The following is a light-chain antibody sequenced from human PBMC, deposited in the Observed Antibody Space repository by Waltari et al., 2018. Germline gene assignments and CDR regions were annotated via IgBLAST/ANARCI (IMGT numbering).Light chain of an antibody. CDR3: MQSLQTPLT. V-gene: IGKV2-28*01. CDR2: LGS. Sequence: DIVMTQSPRSLPVTPGESASISCRSSQSLLYRNGFNYVDWYLQKPGQSPQLLIYLGSYRASGVPVRFSGSGSGTDFTLKISRVEAEDFGVYYCMQSLQTPLTFGGGTKVEIE. J-gene: IGKJ4*01. CDR1: QSLLYRNGFNY.